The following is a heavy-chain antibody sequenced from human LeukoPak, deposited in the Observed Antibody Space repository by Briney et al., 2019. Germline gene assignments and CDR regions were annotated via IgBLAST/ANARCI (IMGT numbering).Heavy chain of an antibody. D-gene: IGHD1-26*01. Sequence: PGGSLRLSCAASGFSFTDYSMNWVRQAPGKGLEWLSYIGPSGSPIHYADSVKGRFTTSTDNAQNSLYLQMNSLRDEDTALYYCVRDRYYSFDYWGQGTVVTVSS. CDR1: GFSFTDYS. CDR3: VRDRYYSFDY. V-gene: IGHV3-48*02. CDR2: IGPSGSPI. J-gene: IGHJ4*02.